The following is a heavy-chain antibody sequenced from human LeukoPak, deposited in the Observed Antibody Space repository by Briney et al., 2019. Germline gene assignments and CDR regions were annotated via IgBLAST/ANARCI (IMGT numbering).Heavy chain of an antibody. J-gene: IGHJ6*02. Sequence: PGGSLRLSCAASGFTLDDYAMHWVRQAPGKGLEWVSRINWNSGVVVYADSVRGRFTISRDNAKNSLYLQMNSLRTEDTALYYCVKENYGDNALDVWGQGTTVTVSS. D-gene: IGHD4-17*01. CDR2: INWNSGVV. CDR1: GFTLDDYA. V-gene: IGHV3-9*01. CDR3: VKENYGDNALDV.